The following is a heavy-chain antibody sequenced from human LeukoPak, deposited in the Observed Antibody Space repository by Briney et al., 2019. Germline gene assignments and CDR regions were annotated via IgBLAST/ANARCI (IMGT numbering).Heavy chain of an antibody. CDR2: ITNSGENT. CDR1: GFSFPYG. CDR3: AKSQLGGVYYFDY. V-gene: IGHV3-23*01. Sequence: GGSLRLSCEVSGFSFPYGMSWVRQAPGKGLEWVSGITNSGENTYYADSVKGRFTISRDNSKNTLYLQMNSLRAEDTAVYYCAKSQLGGVYYFDYWGQGTLVTVSS. J-gene: IGHJ4*02. D-gene: IGHD5-18*01.